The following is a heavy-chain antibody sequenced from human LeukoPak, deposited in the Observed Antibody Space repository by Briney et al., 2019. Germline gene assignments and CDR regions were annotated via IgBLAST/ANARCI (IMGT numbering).Heavy chain of an antibody. CDR3: ARLSTVTQNFDY. CDR1: GGTFSSYA. J-gene: IGHJ4*02. V-gene: IGHV1-69*13. CDR2: IIPIFGTA. D-gene: IGHD4-17*01. Sequence: ASVKVSCKASGGTFSSYAISWVRQAPGQGLEWMGGIIPIFGTANYAQKFQGRVTITADESTSTAYMELSSLRSEDTAVYYCARLSTVTQNFDYWGQGTLVTVSS.